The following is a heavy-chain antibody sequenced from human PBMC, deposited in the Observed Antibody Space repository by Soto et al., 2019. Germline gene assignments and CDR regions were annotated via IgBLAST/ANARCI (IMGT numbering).Heavy chain of an antibody. Sequence: QVQLQESGPGLVKPSDTLSLTCNVSGGSISGYYWSWIRQSPGKGLEYIGYIYYRGSTNYNSSLKRRVTMRVDTSRSQFSLKMNSVTAADTAVYYCARQQLLHFYYALDVWGQGTTVTVS. J-gene: IGHJ6*02. V-gene: IGHV4-59*07. D-gene: IGHD1-26*01. CDR1: GGSISGYY. CDR2: IYYRGST. CDR3: ARQQLLHFYYALDV.